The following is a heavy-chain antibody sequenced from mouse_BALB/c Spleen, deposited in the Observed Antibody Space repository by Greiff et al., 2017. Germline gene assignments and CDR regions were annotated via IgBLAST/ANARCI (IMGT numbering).Heavy chain of an antibody. J-gene: IGHJ2*01. V-gene: IGHV5-6-5*01. CDR3: RRDGYDYFDY. D-gene: IGHD2-2*01. Sequence: EVMLVESGGGLVKPGGSLKLSCAASGFTFSSYAMSWVRQTPEKRLEWVAAISSGGSTYYPDSVKCRCTISSDNARNLLYLKMSILRSEDTAMYYCRRDGYDYFDYWGQGTTLTVSA. CDR1: GFTFSSYA. CDR2: ISSGGST.